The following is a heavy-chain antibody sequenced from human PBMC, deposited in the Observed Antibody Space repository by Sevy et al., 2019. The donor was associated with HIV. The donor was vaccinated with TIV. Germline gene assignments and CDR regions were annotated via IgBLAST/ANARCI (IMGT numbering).Heavy chain of an antibody. D-gene: IGHD7-27*01. CDR2: MYYNGRT. CDR3: ARAGGNTDWGMDV. Sequence: SETLSLTCTVSGGSISSYYWSWIRQPPGKGLEAIGYMYYNGRTYYNPSLSSRVIISVDKSQNQVSLQMRSVTAADTGVYYCARAGGNTDWGMDVWGQGITVTVSS. J-gene: IGHJ6*02. V-gene: IGHV4-59*12. CDR1: GGSISSYY.